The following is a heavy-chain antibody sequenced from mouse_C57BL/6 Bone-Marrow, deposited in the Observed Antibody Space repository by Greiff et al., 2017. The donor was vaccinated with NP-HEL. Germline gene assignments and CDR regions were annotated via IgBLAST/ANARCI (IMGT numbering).Heavy chain of an antibody. CDR1: GFTFSSYG. Sequence: EVKLMESGGDLVKPGGSLKLSCAASGFTFSSYGMSWVRQTPDKRLEWVATISSGGSYTYYPDSVKGRFTISRDNAKNTLYLQMSSLKSEDTAMYYCARPPGSSPYYAMDYWGQGTSVTDSS. J-gene: IGHJ4*01. CDR3: ARPPGSSPYYAMDY. D-gene: IGHD1-1*01. CDR2: ISSGGSYT. V-gene: IGHV5-6*01.